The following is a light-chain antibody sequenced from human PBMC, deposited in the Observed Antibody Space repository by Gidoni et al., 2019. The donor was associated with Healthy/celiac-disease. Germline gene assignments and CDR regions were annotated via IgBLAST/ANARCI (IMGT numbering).Light chain of an antibody. Sequence: NFMLPQPHSVSESPGKTVTISCTRSSGSIASNYVQWYQQRPGSAPTTVIYEDNQRPSGVPDRFSGSIDSSSNSASLTISGLKTEDEADYYCQSYDSSTMVFGGGTKLTVL. CDR3: QSYDSSTMV. V-gene: IGLV6-57*04. CDR2: EDN. CDR1: SGSIASNY. J-gene: IGLJ2*01.